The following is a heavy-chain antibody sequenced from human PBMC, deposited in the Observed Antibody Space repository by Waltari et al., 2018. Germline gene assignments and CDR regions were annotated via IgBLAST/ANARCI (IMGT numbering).Heavy chain of an antibody. CDR1: GGSFSGYY. V-gene: IGHV4-34*01. Sequence: QVQLQQWGAGLLKPSETLSLTCAVYGGSFSGYYWSWIRQPPGKGLEWIGEINHSGSTNYNPSLKSRVTISVDTSKNQFSLKLSSVTAADTAVYYCARDQRQWPKNDAFDIWGQGTMVTVSS. CDR3: ARDQRQWPKNDAFDI. D-gene: IGHD6-19*01. CDR2: INHSGST. J-gene: IGHJ3*02.